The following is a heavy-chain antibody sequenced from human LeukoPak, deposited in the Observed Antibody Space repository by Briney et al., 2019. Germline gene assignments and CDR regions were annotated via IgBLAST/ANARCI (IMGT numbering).Heavy chain of an antibody. Sequence: GGSLRLSCAASGFTVSSNYMSWVRQAPGKGLEWVSVIYSGGSTYYADSVKGRFTISRDNSKNTLYLQMNSLRAEDTAVYYCARDLYGGFYGIDVWGQGTTVTVSS. CDR2: IYSGGST. CDR1: GFTVSSNY. D-gene: IGHD6-25*01. J-gene: IGHJ6*02. V-gene: IGHV3-66*01. CDR3: ARDLYGGFYGIDV.